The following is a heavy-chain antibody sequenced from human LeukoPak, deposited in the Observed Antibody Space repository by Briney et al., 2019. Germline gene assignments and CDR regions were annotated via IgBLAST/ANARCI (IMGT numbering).Heavy chain of an antibody. V-gene: IGHV1-2*06. D-gene: IGHD2-2*01. CDR2: INPNSGGT. J-gene: IGHJ5*02. CDR1: GYTFTGYY. Sequence: ASVKVSCKASGYTFTGYYMHWVRQAPGQGLEWMGRINPNSGGTNYAQKFQGRVTMTRDTSINTAYMELSRLRSDDTAVYYCARDPWGGDIVVPAAIHDPWGQGTLVTVSA. CDR3: ARDPWGGDIVVPAAIHDP.